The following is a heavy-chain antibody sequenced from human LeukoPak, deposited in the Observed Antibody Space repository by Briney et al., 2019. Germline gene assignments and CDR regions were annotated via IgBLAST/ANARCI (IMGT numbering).Heavy chain of an antibody. D-gene: IGHD1-26*01. CDR1: GFTFSSYW. CDR3: ARDRVGATEFDY. Sequence: GGSLRLSCAASGFTFSSYWMHWVRQAPGKGLVWVSRINSDGSSTSYADSVKGRFTISRDNAKNSLYLQLNSLRAEDTAVYYCARDRVGATEFDYWGQGTLVTVSS. CDR2: INSDGSST. V-gene: IGHV3-74*01. J-gene: IGHJ4*02.